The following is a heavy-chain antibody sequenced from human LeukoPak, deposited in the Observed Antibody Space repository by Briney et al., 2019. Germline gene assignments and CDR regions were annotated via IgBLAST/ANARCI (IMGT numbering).Heavy chain of an antibody. Sequence: ASVKVSCKASGYTFTSYGTSWVRQAPGQGLEWMGWISAYNGNTNYAQKLQGRVTMTTDTSTSTAYMELRSLRSDDTAVYYCAREVAAPHYYYYGMDVWGQGTTVTVSS. D-gene: IGHD6-6*01. V-gene: IGHV1-18*01. CDR2: ISAYNGNT. CDR1: GYTFTSYG. CDR3: AREVAAPHYYYYGMDV. J-gene: IGHJ6*02.